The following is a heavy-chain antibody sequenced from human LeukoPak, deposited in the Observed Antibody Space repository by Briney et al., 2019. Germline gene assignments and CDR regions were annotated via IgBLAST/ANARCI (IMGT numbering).Heavy chain of an antibody. J-gene: IGHJ4*02. CDR1: GFTFSSYG. V-gene: IGHV3-23*01. D-gene: IGHD3-3*01. Sequence: GGSLRLSCAASGFTFSSYGMHWVRQAPGKGLEWVSAISGSGGSTYYADSVKGRFTISRDNSKNTLYLQMNSLRAEDTAVYYCAKETQYYDFWSGYVYYFDYWGQGTLVTVSS. CDR2: ISGSGGST. CDR3: AKETQYYDFWSGYVYYFDY.